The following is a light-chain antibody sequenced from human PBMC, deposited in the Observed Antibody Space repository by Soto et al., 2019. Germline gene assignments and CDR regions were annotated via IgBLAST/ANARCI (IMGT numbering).Light chain of an antibody. CDR3: QQVKSYPRT. Sequence: DIHLTQSPSSLSASVGDRVTITCRASQAITTNLAWYQQKPGNPPRLLIYEESTLHSGVPSRFSGRKVGTQFILTIGSLQPEDFASYYCQQVKSYPRTFGGGTKVEIK. CDR1: QAITTN. V-gene: IGKV1-9*01. CDR2: EES. J-gene: IGKJ4*01.